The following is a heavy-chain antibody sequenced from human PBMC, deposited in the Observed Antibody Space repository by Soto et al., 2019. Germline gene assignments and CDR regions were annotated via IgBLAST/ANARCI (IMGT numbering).Heavy chain of an antibody. CDR3: AKNQPSWATRAAFDY. CDR1: GFTFSNYA. CDR2: ISGGSGDST. Sequence: GWSLRLSFAASGFTFSNYAMNWVRQAPGKGLEWVSGISGGSGDSTFYAYSVNGRFTISIYNASNTLHLQMNSLRTEDTAVYYCAKNQPSWATRAAFDYWGQGTLVTVSS. J-gene: IGHJ4*02. D-gene: IGHD2-2*01. V-gene: IGHV3-23*01.